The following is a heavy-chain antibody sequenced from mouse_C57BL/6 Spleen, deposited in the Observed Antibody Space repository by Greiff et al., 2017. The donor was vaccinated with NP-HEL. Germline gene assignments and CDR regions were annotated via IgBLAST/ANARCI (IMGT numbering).Heavy chain of an antibody. D-gene: IGHD1-1*01. CDR1: GYTFTSYW. CDR2: INPSSGYT. J-gene: IGHJ3*01. CDR3: ARERNYYGSGFAY. V-gene: IGHV1-7*01. Sequence: QVQLKESGAELAKPGASVKLSCKASGYTFTSYWMHWVKQRPGQGLEWIGYINPSSGYTKYNQKFKDKATLTADKSSSTAYMQLSSLTYEDSAVYYCARERNYYGSGFAYWGQGTLVTVSA.